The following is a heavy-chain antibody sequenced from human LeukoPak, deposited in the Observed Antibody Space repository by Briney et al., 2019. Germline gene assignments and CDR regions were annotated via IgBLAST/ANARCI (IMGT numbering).Heavy chain of an antibody. D-gene: IGHD1-26*01. J-gene: IGHJ4*02. CDR2: IKEDGSEK. Sequence: GGSLRLSCAASGFTFSSYWMSWVRQAPGKGLEWVANIKEDGSEKKYVDSVKGRFTISRDNAKKSLHLQMNSLRAEDTAVYYCARARIVGATGYYFDYWGQGTLVTVSS. V-gene: IGHV3-7*05. CDR3: ARARIVGATGYYFDY. CDR1: GFTFSSYW.